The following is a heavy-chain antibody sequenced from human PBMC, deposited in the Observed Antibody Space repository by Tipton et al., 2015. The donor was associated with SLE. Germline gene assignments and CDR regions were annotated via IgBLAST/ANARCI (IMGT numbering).Heavy chain of an antibody. D-gene: IGHD3-10*01. CDR3: ARAMVRGVIGY. J-gene: IGHJ4*02. CDR1: GFTFSSYS. Sequence: SLRLSCAASGFTFSSYSMNWVHQAPGKGLEWVSYISSSSSTIYYADSVKGRFTISRDNAKNSLYLQMNSLRAEDTAVYYCARAMVRGVIGYWGQGTLVTVSS. CDR2: ISSSSSTI. V-gene: IGHV3-48*01.